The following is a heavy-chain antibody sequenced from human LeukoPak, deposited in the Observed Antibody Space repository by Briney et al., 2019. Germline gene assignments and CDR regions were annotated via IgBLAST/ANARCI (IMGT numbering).Heavy chain of an antibody. J-gene: IGHJ5*02. V-gene: IGHV4-34*01. CDR1: GGSSSGYY. CDR2: INHSGST. Sequence: PSETLSLTCAVYGGSSSGYYWSWIRQPPGKGLEWIGEINHSGSTNYNPSLKSRVTISVDTSKNQFSLKLSSVTAADTAVYYCARENSNIPWGQGTLVTVSS. D-gene: IGHD6-13*01. CDR3: ARENSNIP.